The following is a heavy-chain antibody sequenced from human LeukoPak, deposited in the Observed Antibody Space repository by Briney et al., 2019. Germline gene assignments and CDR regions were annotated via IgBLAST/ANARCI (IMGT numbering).Heavy chain of an antibody. V-gene: IGHV4-4*02. J-gene: IGHJ4*02. D-gene: IGHD6-19*01. CDR1: GDSISSSNW. CDR3: TRSSGWWSLDY. Sequence: SETLSLTCTVSGDSISSSNWWNWVRLPPGKGLDWIGEISHTGSTKYSPSLKDRVTISKDNSKNQFSLKLNSVTAADTATYYCTRSSGWWSLDYWGQGALVTVSS. CDR2: ISHTGST.